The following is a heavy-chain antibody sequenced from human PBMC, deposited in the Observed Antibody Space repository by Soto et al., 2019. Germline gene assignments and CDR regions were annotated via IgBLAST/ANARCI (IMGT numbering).Heavy chain of an antibody. D-gene: IGHD4-17*01. CDR1: GYTFTSYY. Sequence: ASVHVSCKASGYTFTSYYMHWVRQAPGQGLEWMGIIKPSGGSTSYAQKFQGRVTMTRDTSTSTVYMELSSLRSEDTAVYYCARGALDYGGNSVPDYWGQGTLVTVSS. CDR3: ARGALDYGGNSVPDY. J-gene: IGHJ4*02. V-gene: IGHV1-46*01. CDR2: IKPSGGST.